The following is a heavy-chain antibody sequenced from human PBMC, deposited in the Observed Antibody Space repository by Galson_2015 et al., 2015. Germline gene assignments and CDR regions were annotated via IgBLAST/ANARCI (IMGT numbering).Heavy chain of an antibody. V-gene: IGHV1-2*04. CDR3: AIGMAVAGTRAFDY. D-gene: IGHD6-19*01. CDR1: GYTFTGYY. CDR2: INPNSGGT. J-gene: IGHJ4*02. Sequence: SVKVSCKASGYTFTGYYMHWVRQAPGQGLEWMGWINPNSGGTNYAQKFQGWVTMTRDTSISTAYMELSRLRSDDTAVYYCAIGMAVAGTRAFDYWGQGTLVTVSS.